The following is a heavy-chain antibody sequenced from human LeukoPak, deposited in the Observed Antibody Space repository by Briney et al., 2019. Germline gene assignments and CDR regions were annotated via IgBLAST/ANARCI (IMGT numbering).Heavy chain of an antibody. CDR3: ATDRAVAGILDY. D-gene: IGHD6-19*01. CDR1: GYTLTELS. Sequence: ASVKVSCKVSGYTLTELSMHWVRQAPGKGLEWMGGFDPEDGETIYAQKFQGRVTMTEDTSTDTAYMELSSLRSEDTAVYYCATDRAVAGILDYWGQGTLVTVSS. CDR2: FDPEDGET. J-gene: IGHJ4*02. V-gene: IGHV1-24*01.